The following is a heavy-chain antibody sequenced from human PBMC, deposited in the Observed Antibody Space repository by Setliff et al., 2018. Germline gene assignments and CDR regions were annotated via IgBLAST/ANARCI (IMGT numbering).Heavy chain of an antibody. Sequence: LRLSCAASGFTFSRYAMNWVRQTPGKGLEWVSYISASSANIQYADSVRGRFTVSRDNARNSLYLQLDSLTADDTAVYYCATSDWYAAFDHWGQGTLVTVSS. J-gene: IGHJ4*02. V-gene: IGHV3-48*01. D-gene: IGHD6-19*01. CDR1: GFTFSRYA. CDR2: ISASSANI. CDR3: ATSDWYAAFDH.